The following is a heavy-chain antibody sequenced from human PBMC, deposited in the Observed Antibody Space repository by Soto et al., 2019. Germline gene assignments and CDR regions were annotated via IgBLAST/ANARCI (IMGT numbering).Heavy chain of an antibody. V-gene: IGHV3-21*06. J-gene: IGHJ4*01. CDR3: VRGMNPLF. CDR2: ISISSSDR. CDR1: GFTIRTYT. Sequence: GGSLRLSCAASGFTIRTYTMNWVRQAPGKGLEWVSSISISSSDRYYADSVRGRFTISRDNAKNALYLQMNSLRADDTAVYFCVRGMNPLFGGQGTLVTVS.